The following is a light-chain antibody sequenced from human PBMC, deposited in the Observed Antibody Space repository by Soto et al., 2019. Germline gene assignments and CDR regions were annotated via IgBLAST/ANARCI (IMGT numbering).Light chain of an antibody. CDR1: QSVSSY. CDR2: DAS. V-gene: IGKV3-11*01. Sequence: EIVLTQSQATLSLSPGERATLSCRASQSVSSYLAWYQQKPGQAPRLLIYDASNRATSIPARFSGSGSGTDLTLTISSLEPEDFAVYYCQQRSNWPWTFGQGTKVEIK. CDR3: QQRSNWPWT. J-gene: IGKJ1*01.